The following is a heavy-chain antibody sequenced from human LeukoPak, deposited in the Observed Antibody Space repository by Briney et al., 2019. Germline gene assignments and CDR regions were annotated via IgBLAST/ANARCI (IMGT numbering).Heavy chain of an antibody. CDR2: MNPNSGNT. V-gene: IGHV1-8*01. J-gene: IGHJ6*03. CDR1: GYTFSSYD. Sequence: GASVKVSCKASGYTFSSYDFNWVRQATGQGLEWMGWMNPNSGNTGYAQKFQGRVTMTRNTSISTAYMELSSLRSEDTAVYYCARGRGGSGRYYFYYYYYMDVWGKGTTVTISS. CDR3: ARGRGGSGRYYFYYYYYMDV. D-gene: IGHD3-10*01.